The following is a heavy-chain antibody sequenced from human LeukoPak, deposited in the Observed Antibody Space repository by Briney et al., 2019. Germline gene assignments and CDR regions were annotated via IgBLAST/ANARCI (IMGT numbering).Heavy chain of an antibody. CDR1: GYTFTSYG. V-gene: IGHV1-18*01. CDR2: ISAYNGNT. Sequence: ASVKVPCKASGYTFTSYGISWVRQAPGQGLEWMGWISAYNGNTNYAQKLQGRVTMTTDTSTSTAYMELRSLRSDDTAVSYCARDGYDSSWYYHFDYWGQGTLVTVSS. J-gene: IGHJ4*02. D-gene: IGHD3-22*01. CDR3: ARDGYDSSWYYHFDY.